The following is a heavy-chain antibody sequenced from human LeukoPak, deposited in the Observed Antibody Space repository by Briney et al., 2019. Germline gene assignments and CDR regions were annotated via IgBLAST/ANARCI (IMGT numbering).Heavy chain of an antibody. CDR3: ATLVYYYMDV. Sequence: ASVKVSCKVSGYTFNELSMHWVRQAPGKGLEWMGGFDPEKGKTIYAQKFQGRVTMTEDTSTDTAYMELSSLTSEDTAVYYCATLVYYYMDVWGKGTTDTVSS. V-gene: IGHV1-24*01. CDR2: FDPEKGKT. CDR1: GYTFNELS. J-gene: IGHJ6*03.